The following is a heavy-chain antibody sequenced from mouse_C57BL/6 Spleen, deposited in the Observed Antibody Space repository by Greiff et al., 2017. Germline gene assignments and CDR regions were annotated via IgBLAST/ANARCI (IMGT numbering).Heavy chain of an antibody. D-gene: IGHD1-1*01. CDR3: ASYYYGSSYYWYFDV. Sequence: EVKLQQSGPGLVKPSQSLSLTCSVTGYSITSGYYWNWIRQFPGNKLEWMGYISYDGSNNYNPSLKNRISITRDTSKNQFFLKLNSVTTEDTATYYCASYYYGSSYYWYFDVWGTGTTVTVSS. CDR1: GYSITSGYY. V-gene: IGHV3-6*01. CDR2: ISYDGSN. J-gene: IGHJ1*03.